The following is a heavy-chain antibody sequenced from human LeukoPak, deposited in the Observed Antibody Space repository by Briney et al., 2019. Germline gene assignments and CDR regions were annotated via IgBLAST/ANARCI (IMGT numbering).Heavy chain of an antibody. CDR3: ARGGYRQQLVDY. Sequence: SVKVSCNCSGGTFSSYAISWVRQAPGQGLEWMGRIIPIFGTANYAQKFQGRVTITADKSTSTAYMELSSLRSEDTAVYYCARGGYRQQLVDYWGQGTLVTVSS. D-gene: IGHD6-13*01. J-gene: IGHJ4*02. CDR2: IIPIFGTA. V-gene: IGHV1-69*06. CDR1: GGTFSSYA.